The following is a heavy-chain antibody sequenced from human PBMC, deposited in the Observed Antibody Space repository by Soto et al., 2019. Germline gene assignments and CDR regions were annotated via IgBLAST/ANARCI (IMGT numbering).Heavy chain of an antibody. J-gene: IGHJ4*02. CDR1: GLTFSSFT. Sequence: GGSLRLSCSASGLTFSSFTMHWVRQAPGKGLEYVSAINSNGGSAYYGDSAKGRFTISRDNPKNTLYLQMSSLRVEDTAVYYCVTNSAWSLRDFDYWGQGTLVTVSS. CDR3: VTNSAWSLRDFDY. V-gene: IGHV3-64D*08. D-gene: IGHD6-19*01. CDR2: INSNGGSA.